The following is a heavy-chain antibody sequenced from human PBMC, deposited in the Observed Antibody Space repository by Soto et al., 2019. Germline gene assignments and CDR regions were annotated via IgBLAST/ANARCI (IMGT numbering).Heavy chain of an antibody. CDR1: GGSISSGSYY. CDR2: IHSTRSP. J-gene: IGHJ5*02. V-gene: IGHV4-61*02. CDR3: ARSPAYGDYANLDT. D-gene: IGHD4-17*01. Sequence: SETLSLTCTVSGGSISSGSYYWNWIRQPAGKGLEWIGRIHSTRSPNYNPSLKSRVTMSVDTSKNQFSLKLNLTSVTAADTAVYYCARSPAYGDYANLDTWGQGTLVTVSS.